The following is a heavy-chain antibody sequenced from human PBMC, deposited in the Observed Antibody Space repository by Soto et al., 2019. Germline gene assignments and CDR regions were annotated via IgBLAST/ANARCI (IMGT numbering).Heavy chain of an antibody. CDR1: GGSISSGGYY. J-gene: IGHJ5*02. D-gene: IGHD5-12*01. CDR3: ARAVVEMATITVWWRGWWFDP. V-gene: IGHV4-31*03. Sequence: QVQLQESGPGLVKPSQTLSLTCTVSGGSISSGGYYWSWIRQHPGKGLEWIGYIYYSGSTYYNPSRKSRVTISVDTSKNQFSLKLSSVTAADTAVYYCARAVVEMATITVWWRGWWFDPWGQGTLVTVSS. CDR2: IYYSGST.